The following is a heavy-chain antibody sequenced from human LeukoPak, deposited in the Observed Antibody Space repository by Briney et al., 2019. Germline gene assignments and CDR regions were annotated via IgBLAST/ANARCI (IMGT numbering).Heavy chain of an antibody. D-gene: IGHD2-2*02. CDR1: GYSISSGYY. Sequence: KASETLSLTCTVSGYSISSGYYWGWIRRPPGKGLEWIGSVYYSGSTYYNPSLKSRVTMSVDTSKNQFSLKLSSVTAADTAVYYCARHCSSTSCYTHDYWGQGTLVTVSS. CDR2: VYYSGST. CDR3: ARHCSSTSCYTHDY. J-gene: IGHJ4*02. V-gene: IGHV4-38-2*02.